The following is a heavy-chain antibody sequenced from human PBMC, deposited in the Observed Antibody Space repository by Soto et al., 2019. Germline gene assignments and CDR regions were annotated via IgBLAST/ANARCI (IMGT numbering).Heavy chain of an antibody. CDR3: AREAA. D-gene: IGHD6-19*01. CDR2: IKPDGSFQ. V-gene: IGHV3-7*01. CDR1: GFIFSSYW. J-gene: IGHJ5*02. Sequence: EVQLVESGGGSVQPGRSLRLSCAGSGFIFSSYWMSWVRQAPGKGLEWVAAIKPDGSFQSYVDSVKGRFTISRDNAKNSLYLQMNSLGAEDTAVYYCAREAAWGQGTLVTVSS.